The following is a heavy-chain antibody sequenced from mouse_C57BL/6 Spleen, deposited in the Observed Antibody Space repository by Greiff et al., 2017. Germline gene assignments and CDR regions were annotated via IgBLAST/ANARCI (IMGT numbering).Heavy chain of an antibody. V-gene: IGHV1-69*01. J-gene: IGHJ2*01. Sequence: QVQLQQPGAELVMPGASVKLSCKASGYTFTSYWMHWVKQRPGQGLEWIGEIDPSDSYTNYNQKFKGKSTLTVDKSSSTAYMQLSSLTAEDSAVYYCARTLTTVVEYYLDYWGQGATLTVSS. CDR2: IDPSDSYT. D-gene: IGHD1-1*01. CDR1: GYTFTSYW. CDR3: ARTLTTVVEYYLDY.